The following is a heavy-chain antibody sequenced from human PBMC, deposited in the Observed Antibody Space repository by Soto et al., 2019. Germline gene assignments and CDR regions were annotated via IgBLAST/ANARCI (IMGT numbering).Heavy chain of an antibody. CDR3: ARNVDTDYYYYVMDV. CDR2: IYYSGST. J-gene: IGHJ6*02. V-gene: IGHV4-59*01. CDR1: GGSISSYY. D-gene: IGHD5-18*01. Sequence: SETLSLTCTVSGGSISSYYWSWIRQPPGKGLEWIGYIYYSGSTNYNPTLKSRVTISVDTSKNQFSLKLSSVTAADTAVYYCARNVDTDYYYYVMDVWGQGTTVTVSS.